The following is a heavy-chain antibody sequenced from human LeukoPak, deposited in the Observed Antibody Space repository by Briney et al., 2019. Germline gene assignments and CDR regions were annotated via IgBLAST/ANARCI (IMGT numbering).Heavy chain of an antibody. CDR3: ARQDIVVVVAAPSRGMDV. V-gene: IGHV1-2*02. Sequence: ASVKGSFKASGYTFTGYFMHWVRQAPGQGLEWMGWINPNSGGTNYAQKFQGRVTMTRDTSISTAYMELSRLRSDDTAVYYCARQDIVVVVAAPSRGMDVWGQGTTVTVSS. J-gene: IGHJ6*02. CDR1: GYTFTGYF. CDR2: INPNSGGT. D-gene: IGHD2-15*01.